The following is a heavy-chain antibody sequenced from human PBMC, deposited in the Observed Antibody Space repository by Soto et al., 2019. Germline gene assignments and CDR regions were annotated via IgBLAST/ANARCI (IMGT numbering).Heavy chain of an antibody. J-gene: IGHJ6*02. V-gene: IGHV1-46*01. CDR2: INPSGGST. CDR1: GYTFTSYY. Sequence: QVQLVQSGAEVKKPGASVKVSCKASGYTFTSYYMHWVRQAPGQGLEWMGIINPSGGSTSYAQKFQGRVTMTRDTSTSTVYMELSSLRSEDTAVYYCARAPPQTYYYCGMDVWGQGTTVTVSS. CDR3: ARAPPQTYYYCGMDV.